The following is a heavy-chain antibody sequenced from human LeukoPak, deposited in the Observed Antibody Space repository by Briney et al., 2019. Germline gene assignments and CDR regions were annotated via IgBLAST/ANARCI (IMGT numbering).Heavy chain of an antibody. CDR2: ISGSGATT. CDR1: GFTFSSYA. J-gene: IGHJ4*02. Sequence: GGSLRLSCAASGFTFSSYAMHWVRQAPGKGLDWVSTISGSGATTSYADSVKGRFTISRDNSKNTLYLQMNSLRAEDTAVYYCAKDFLLRMAVAIDYWGQGSLVTVSS. V-gene: IGHV3-23*01. CDR3: AKDFLLRMAVAIDY. D-gene: IGHD6-19*01.